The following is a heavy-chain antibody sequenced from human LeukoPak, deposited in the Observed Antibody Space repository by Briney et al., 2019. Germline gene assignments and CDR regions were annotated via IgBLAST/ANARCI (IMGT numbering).Heavy chain of an antibody. J-gene: IGHJ4*02. V-gene: IGHV4-59*06. CDR2: IYYSGST. CDR1: GGSISSYY. Sequence: PSETLSLTCTVSGGSISSYYWSWIRQHPGKGLEWIGYIYYSGSTYYNPSLKSRVTISVDTSKNQFSLKLSSVTAADTAVYYCARGGDSDYFDYWGQGTLVTVSS. CDR3: ARGGDSDYFDY. D-gene: IGHD2-21*01.